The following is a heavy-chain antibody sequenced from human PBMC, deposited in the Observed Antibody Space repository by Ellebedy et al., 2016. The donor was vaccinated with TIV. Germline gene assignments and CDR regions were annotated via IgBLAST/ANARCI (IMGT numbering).Heavy chain of an antibody. Sequence: AASVKVSCKAFGGSFKTSAISWVRQAPGQGLAWVGGIIPVFASANYAQRFQGRVTITADESTTTAYLELTSLKSEDTAVYYCARVPGGRYPFDYWGQGTLVTVSS. CDR2: IIPVFASA. CDR1: GGSFKTSA. D-gene: IGHD1-26*01. V-gene: IGHV1-69*13. J-gene: IGHJ4*02. CDR3: ARVPGGRYPFDY.